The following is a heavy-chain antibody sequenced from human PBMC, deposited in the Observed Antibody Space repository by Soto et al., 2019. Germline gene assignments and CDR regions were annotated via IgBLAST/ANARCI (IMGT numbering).Heavy chain of an antibody. CDR3: AAGGHGAFDI. Sequence: QVQLVQSGAEVKKPGSSVKVSCKASGDTFSSYTISWVRQAPGQGLEWMGRIIPILDIANYAQKCQGRVTITADKSTSTAYMELSSLRSEDTAVYYCAAGGHGAFDIWGQGKMVTVSS. J-gene: IGHJ3*02. V-gene: IGHV1-69*02. CDR1: GDTFSSYT. D-gene: IGHD1-26*01. CDR2: IIPILDIA.